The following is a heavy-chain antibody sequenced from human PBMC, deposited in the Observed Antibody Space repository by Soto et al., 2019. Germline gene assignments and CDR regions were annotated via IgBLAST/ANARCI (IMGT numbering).Heavy chain of an antibody. CDR3: ARSRGYYDTSGYYYY. CDR1: GGAISSSTC. Sequence: SETLSLTCAVSGGAISSSTCWILFRHPPGKVLEWIGDIYHGGSTHYNPSLKSRVTISIDKSKNQFSLKLSSVTAADTAVYYCARSRGYYDTSGYYYYWGQGTLVTVSS. CDR2: IYHGGST. J-gene: IGHJ4*02. D-gene: IGHD3-22*01. V-gene: IGHV4-4*02.